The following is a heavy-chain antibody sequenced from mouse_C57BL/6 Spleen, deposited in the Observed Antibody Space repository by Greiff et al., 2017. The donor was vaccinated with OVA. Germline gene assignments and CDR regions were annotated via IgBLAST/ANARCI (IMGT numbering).Heavy chain of an antibody. V-gene: IGHV1-59*01. CDR1: GYTFTSYW. CDR2: IDPSDSYT. J-gene: IGHJ3*01. Sequence: VQLQQPGAELVRPGTSVKLSCKASGYTFTSYWMHWVKQRPGQGLEWIGVIDPSDSYTNYNQKFKGKATLTVDTSSSTAYMQLSSLTSEDSAVYYCATYYRGLAYWGQGTLVTVSA. D-gene: IGHD2-14*01. CDR3: ATYYRGLAY.